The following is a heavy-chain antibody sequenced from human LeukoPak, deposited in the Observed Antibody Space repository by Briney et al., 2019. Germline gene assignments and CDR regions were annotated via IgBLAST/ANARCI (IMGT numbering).Heavy chain of an antibody. CDR2: INHSGST. Sequence: PSETLSLTCAVYGGSFSGYYWSWIRQPPGKGLEWIGEINHSGSTNYNPSLKSRVTISVDTSKNQFSLKLSSVTAADTAVYYCAREGSSGWYWYFDLWGRGTLVTVSS. CDR1: GGSFSGYY. V-gene: IGHV4-34*01. D-gene: IGHD6-19*01. J-gene: IGHJ2*01. CDR3: AREGSSGWYWYFDL.